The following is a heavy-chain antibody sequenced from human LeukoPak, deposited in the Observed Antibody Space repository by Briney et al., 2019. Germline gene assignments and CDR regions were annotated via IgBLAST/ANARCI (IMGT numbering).Heavy chain of an antibody. CDR3: ASVEGGYYYDSSGYYSRDY. J-gene: IGHJ4*02. CDR2: ISSSSSYI. CDR1: GFTFSSDS. V-gene: IGHV3-21*01. Sequence: GGSLRLSCAASGFTFSSDSMNWVRQAPGKGLEWVSSISSSSSYIDYADSVKGRFTISRDNAKNSLYLQMNSLRAEDTAVYYCASVEGGYYYDSSGYYSRDYWGQGTLVTVSS. D-gene: IGHD3-22*01.